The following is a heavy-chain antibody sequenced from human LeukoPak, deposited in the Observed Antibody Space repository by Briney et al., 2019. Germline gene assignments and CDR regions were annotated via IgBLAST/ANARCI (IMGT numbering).Heavy chain of an antibody. Sequence: GGSLRLSCAASGFTVSSNYISWVRQAPGKGLEWVSVIYSGGSTYYADSVKGRFTISRDNSKNTLYLQMNSLRAEDTAVYYCARDGEYSSSWYGSYYFDYWGQGTLVTVSS. V-gene: IGHV3-66*01. CDR3: ARDGEYSSSWYGSYYFDY. J-gene: IGHJ4*02. CDR2: IYSGGST. D-gene: IGHD6-13*01. CDR1: GFTVSSNY.